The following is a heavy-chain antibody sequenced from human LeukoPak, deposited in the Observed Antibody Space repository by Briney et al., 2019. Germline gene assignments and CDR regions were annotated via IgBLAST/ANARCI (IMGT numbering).Heavy chain of an antibody. D-gene: IGHD5-18*01. Sequence: GGSLRLSCAASGFTFSNYVMNWVRQAPGKGLEWVANISQDGSEKYFVDSVKGRFTISRDNAKNSVFLHMNSLRVEDSAVYYCATLDTTMPGGYWGQGTLVTVSS. J-gene: IGHJ4*02. CDR3: ATLDTTMPGGY. V-gene: IGHV3-7*01. CDR2: ISQDGSEK. CDR1: GFTFSNYV.